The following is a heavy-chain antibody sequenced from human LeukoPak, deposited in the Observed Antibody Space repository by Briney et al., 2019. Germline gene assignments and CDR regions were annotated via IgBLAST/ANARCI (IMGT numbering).Heavy chain of an antibody. Sequence: RGESLKISCKGSGYSFTSYWIGWVRQMRGKGLEWMGIIYPGDSDTRYSQFFQGQVTISADKSISTAYLQWSSLKASDTAMYYCGRHGDGDPRAYYYYGMDVWGQGTTVTVSS. CDR3: GRHGDGDPRAYYYYGMDV. CDR2: IYPGDSDT. V-gene: IGHV5-51*01. D-gene: IGHD4-17*01. CDR1: GYSFTSYW. J-gene: IGHJ6*02.